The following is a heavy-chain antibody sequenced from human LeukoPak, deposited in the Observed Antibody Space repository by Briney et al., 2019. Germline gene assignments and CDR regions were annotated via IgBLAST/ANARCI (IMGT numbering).Heavy chain of an antibody. CDR3: ARQSPGQVVVTAIGWFDP. D-gene: IGHD2-21*02. Sequence: SETLSLTCTVSGGSISGYYWTWIRQPPGKGLEWIGYIYYSGSTNYSPSLKSRVTISVDTSKNQFSLKLSSVTAADTAVYYCARQSPGQVVVTAIGWFDPWGQGTLVTVSS. V-gene: IGHV4-59*08. CDR1: GGSISGYY. J-gene: IGHJ5*02. CDR2: IYYSGST.